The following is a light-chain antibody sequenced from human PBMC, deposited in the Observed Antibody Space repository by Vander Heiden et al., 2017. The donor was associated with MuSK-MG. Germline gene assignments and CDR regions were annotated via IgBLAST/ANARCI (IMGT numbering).Light chain of an antibody. J-gene: IGKJ1*01. V-gene: IGKV2D-29*01. CDR2: EVS. Sequence: DVAITQTPLSLSVTPGQPASISCKSSQSLLHSDGKTYLCWYLQRPGQPPQLLIHEVSSRFSGVPDRISGSGSGTDFTLRISRVEAEDVGIYYCMQSLQFPWTFGQGTKVEIK. CDR3: MQSLQFPWT. CDR1: QSLLHSDGKTY.